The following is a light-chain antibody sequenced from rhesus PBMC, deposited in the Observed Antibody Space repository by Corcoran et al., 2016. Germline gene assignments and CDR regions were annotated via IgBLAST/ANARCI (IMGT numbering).Light chain of an antibody. V-gene: IGKV3S9*01. CDR3: QQYNNWNT. Sequence: EIVMTQCPATLSLSPGERATLSCRASQSVSSYVAWYQQKPAQAPRLLIYGACSRATGIPARFSGSGSGTDFTIIISSLEPEDVGVYYCQQYNNWNTFGPGTKLDIK. CDR1: QSVSSY. CDR2: GAC. J-gene: IGKJ3*01.